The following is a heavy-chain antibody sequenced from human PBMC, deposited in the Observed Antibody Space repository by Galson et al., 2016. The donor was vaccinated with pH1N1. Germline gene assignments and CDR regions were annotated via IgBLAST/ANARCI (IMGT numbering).Heavy chain of an antibody. D-gene: IGHD5-18*01. Sequence: SLRLSCAVSEVIFTSDALSWVRQAPGKGLEWVASISNGGDRIFYADSVKGRFTISRDTSKSTLYLQMNSLSGEDTALYYCARDGWSDVDSAIVIGDHFADWGQGTLVTVSS. V-gene: IGHV3-23*01. CDR3: ARDGWSDVDSAIVIGDHFAD. CDR2: ISNGGDRI. J-gene: IGHJ4*02. CDR1: EVIFTSDA.